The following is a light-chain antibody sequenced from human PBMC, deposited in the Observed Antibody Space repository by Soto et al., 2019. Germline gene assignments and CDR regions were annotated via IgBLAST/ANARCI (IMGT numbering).Light chain of an antibody. CDR2: EAR. J-gene: IGKJ5*01. CDR1: QRVSTY. CDR3: QVCNIRPIP. Sequence: SPAALSVNKEERVTLSCRASQRVSTYLAWYQQKPGQAPRLLIYEARNRATGIPARFSGSGSGTDFTLTISSLQAEDVAVYYCQVCNIRPIPFG. V-gene: IGKV3-11*01.